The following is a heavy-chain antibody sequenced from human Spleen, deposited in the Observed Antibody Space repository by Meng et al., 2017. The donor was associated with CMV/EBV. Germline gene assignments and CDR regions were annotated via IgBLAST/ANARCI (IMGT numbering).Heavy chain of an antibody. J-gene: IGHJ4*02. CDR1: GGSISSSSYY. Sequence: ESLKISCTVSGGSISSSSYYWGWIRQPPGKGLEWIGSIYYSGSTYYNPSLKSRVTISVDRSKNQFSLKLSSVTAADTAVYYCARSPQVLEWSYYFDYWGQGTLVTVSS. CDR3: ARSPQVLEWSYYFDY. D-gene: IGHD3-3*01. CDR2: IYYSGST. V-gene: IGHV4-39*07.